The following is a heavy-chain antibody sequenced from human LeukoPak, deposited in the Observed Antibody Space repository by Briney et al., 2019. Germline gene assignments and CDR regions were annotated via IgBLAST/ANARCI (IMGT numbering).Heavy chain of an antibody. CDR3: AKDPYGTRYFDY. CDR2: LSGSGYNT. V-gene: IGHV3-23*01. J-gene: IGHJ4*02. D-gene: IGHD2-2*01. CDR1: GFTFSSHA. Sequence: TGGSLRLSCAASGFTFSSHALSWVRQAPGKGLEWVSSLSGSGYNTYYADSVKGRFTISRDNSKNTVYLQMNSLRAEDRAVYYCAKDPYGTRYFDYWGQGTLVTVSS.